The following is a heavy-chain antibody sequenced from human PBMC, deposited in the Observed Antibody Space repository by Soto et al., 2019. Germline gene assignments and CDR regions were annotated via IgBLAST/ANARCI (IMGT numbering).Heavy chain of an antibody. V-gene: IGHV3-23*01. CDR3: ANSPLYYYYGMDV. CDR1: GFTFSNYD. Sequence: EVQLLESGGGLVQPGGSLRLSCAASGFTFSNYDMTWVRQAPGKGLEWVSTISGSGGSTYYADSVKGRFTISRDNSKNTLYLQMNSLRAEDTAVYYCANSPLYYYYGMDVWGQGTTVTVSS. J-gene: IGHJ6*02. CDR2: ISGSGGST.